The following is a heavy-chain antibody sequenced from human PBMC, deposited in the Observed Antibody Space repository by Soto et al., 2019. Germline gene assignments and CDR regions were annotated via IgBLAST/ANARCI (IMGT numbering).Heavy chain of an antibody. V-gene: IGHV3-23*01. CDR3: AKVNDFWSGYYSGRYFDY. J-gene: IGHJ4*02. CDR1: GFTFSSYA. Sequence: GGSLRLSCAASGFTFSSYAMSWVRQAPGKGLEWVSGISCSGGSTYYADSVKGRFTISRDSSKNTLYLQMNSLRSEDTAVYYCAKVNDFWSGYYSGRYFDYWGQGTLVTVSS. CDR2: ISCSGGST. D-gene: IGHD3-3*01.